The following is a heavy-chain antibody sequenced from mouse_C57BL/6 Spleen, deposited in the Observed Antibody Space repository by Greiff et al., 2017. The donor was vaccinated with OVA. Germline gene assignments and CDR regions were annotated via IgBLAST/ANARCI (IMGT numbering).Heavy chain of an antibody. V-gene: IGHV3-6*01. Sequence: EVQLQASGPGLVQPSQSLSLTCSVTGYSIPSGYYCNWLRQFPGHKLEWMGYISYVGSNTSNPSLQNRISITRDTSKNPFFLKLNSVTAEDTAKYYCARDRIDGYYHYWGQGTTLTGSS. CDR1: GYSIPSGYY. CDR2: ISYVGSN. D-gene: IGHD2-3*01. J-gene: IGHJ2*01. CDR3: ARDRIDGYYHY.